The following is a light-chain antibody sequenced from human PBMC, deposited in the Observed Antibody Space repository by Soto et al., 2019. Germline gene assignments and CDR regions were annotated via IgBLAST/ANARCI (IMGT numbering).Light chain of an antibody. CDR3: QQYNSYSGT. CDR2: DAS. Sequence: DIQMTQSPSTLSASVGDRVTITCRASQSISSWLAWYQQKPGKAPRLLIYDASSLESGVPSRFSGSGSGTEFTLTISSLQPDDFVTYYCQQYNSYSGTFGQGTKVDNK. CDR1: QSISSW. J-gene: IGKJ1*01. V-gene: IGKV1-5*01.